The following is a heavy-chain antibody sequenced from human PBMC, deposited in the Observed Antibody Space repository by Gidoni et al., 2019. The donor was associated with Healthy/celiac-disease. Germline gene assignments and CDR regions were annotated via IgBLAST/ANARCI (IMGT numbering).Heavy chain of an antibody. CDR3: ARDLIPVSCSHHGY. CDR2: ISSSSIYI. D-gene: IGHD2-15*01. V-gene: IGHV3-21*01. CDR1: GFTFSSYV. Sequence: EVQLVESGGGLVKPGGSLRLSCAASGFTFSSYVRNWVRQAPGKGLDWVSSISSSSIYIYEAASLKCRLTISRNNAKNSLYRQMNSLRAEYTAVYYCARDLIPVSCSHHGYWGQGTLVTVSS. J-gene: IGHJ4*02.